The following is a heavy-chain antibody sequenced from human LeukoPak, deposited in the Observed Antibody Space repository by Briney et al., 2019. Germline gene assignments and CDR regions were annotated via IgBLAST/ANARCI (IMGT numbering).Heavy chain of an antibody. Sequence: ASVKVSCKASGYTFTGYYMHWVRQAPGQGLEWMGWINPNSGGTNYAQKFQGRVTMTRDTSISTAYMELSRLRSDDTAVYYCARAAPVATTEAGFDPWGQGTLVTVSS. J-gene: IGHJ5*02. CDR1: GYTFTGYY. D-gene: IGHD5-24*01. CDR2: INPNSGGT. CDR3: ARAAPVATTEAGFDP. V-gene: IGHV1-2*02.